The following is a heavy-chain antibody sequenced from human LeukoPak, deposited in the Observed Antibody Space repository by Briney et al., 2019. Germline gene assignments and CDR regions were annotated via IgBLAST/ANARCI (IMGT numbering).Heavy chain of an antibody. J-gene: IGHJ4*02. CDR1: ASTFSTYA. D-gene: IGHD2-15*01. V-gene: IGHV1-3*03. CDR2: ISTGNGNT. CDR3: ARENYYRGGRFGRAYLDD. Sequence: ASVKVSCKASASTFSTYAIHWVRQAPGQGLEWMGWISTGNGNTKYSQGFQDRITITRDTSASTVYMELRGLRSDDMAIYYCARENYYRGGRFGRAYLDDWGQGTLVTVSS.